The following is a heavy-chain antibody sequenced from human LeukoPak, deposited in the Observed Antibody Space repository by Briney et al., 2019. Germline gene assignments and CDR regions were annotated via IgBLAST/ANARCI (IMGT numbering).Heavy chain of an antibody. D-gene: IGHD2-2*02. CDR3: AIGGDSTTSCYRCFNY. J-gene: IGHJ4*02. CDR1: GYSFRNYW. V-gene: IGHV5-51*01. Sequence: GESLKISCKGFGYSFRNYWIGWVRQMPGKGLEWMGIIYPDDSDTRYSPSFQGQVTISADKSISTAYLQWSSLKASDTAIYYCAIGGDSTTSCYRCFNYWGQGNLVTVSS. CDR2: IYPDDSDT.